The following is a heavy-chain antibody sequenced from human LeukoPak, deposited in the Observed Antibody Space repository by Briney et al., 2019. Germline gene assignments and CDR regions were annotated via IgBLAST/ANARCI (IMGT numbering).Heavy chain of an antibody. CDR1: GGSMSSYY. Sequence: SETLSLTCTVSGGSMSSYYWSWIRQPPGKGPEWIGYIYHSGTTSYNPSLKGRVTISMDMSNNHFSLKLRSVTAGDTAVYYCARGWPDYYSMDIWGPGTTVTVSS. CDR2: IYHSGTT. V-gene: IGHV4-59*01. CDR3: ARGWPDYYSMDI. D-gene: IGHD2-15*01. J-gene: IGHJ6*02.